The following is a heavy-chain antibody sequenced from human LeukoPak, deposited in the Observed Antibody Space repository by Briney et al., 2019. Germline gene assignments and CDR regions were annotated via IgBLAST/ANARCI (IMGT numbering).Heavy chain of an antibody. CDR3: ARTGIPDFWSGYSNWFDP. J-gene: IGHJ5*02. CDR1: GYSFATYW. V-gene: IGHV5-51*01. CDR2: INPGDTNI. D-gene: IGHD3-3*01. Sequence: PGESLKISCKASGYSFATYWIGWVRQMPGKGLEWMGMINPGDTNIAYSPSFQGQVTISADRSISTAYLQWSSLEASDTAMYYCARTGIPDFWSGYSNWFDPWGQGTLVTVSS.